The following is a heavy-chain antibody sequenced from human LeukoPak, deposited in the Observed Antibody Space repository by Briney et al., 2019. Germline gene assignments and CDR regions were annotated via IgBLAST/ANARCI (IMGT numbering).Heavy chain of an antibody. V-gene: IGHV3-23*01. CDR2: ISGSGGST. D-gene: IGHD2-2*01. Sequence: PGGSLRLSCAASGFTFRTYAMSWVRQAPGKGLEWVSAISGSGGSTYYAVSVKGRFTVSRDNSKNTLYLQMDSLRAEDTAIYYCAKGGYCSSTSCSEDYWGQGTLVTVSS. CDR3: AKGGYCSSTSCSEDY. CDR1: GFTFRTYA. J-gene: IGHJ4*02.